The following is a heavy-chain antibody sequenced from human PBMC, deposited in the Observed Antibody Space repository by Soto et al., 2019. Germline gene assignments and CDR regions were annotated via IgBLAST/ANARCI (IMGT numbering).Heavy chain of an antibody. Sequence: QVQLVESGGDVVQPGRSLRLSGAASGFTFSDYGMHWVRQAPGKGLEWVAVISYDGSNKYYADSVKGRFTISRDDSKNTLYLQMNSLRADDTAVYYCAKVVLRFGTRNGKDVCGQWTTVTVSS. CDR2: ISYDGSNK. CDR3: AKVVLRFGTRNGKDV. J-gene: IGHJ6*02. V-gene: IGHV3-30*18. D-gene: IGHD2-8*01. CDR1: GFTFSDYG.